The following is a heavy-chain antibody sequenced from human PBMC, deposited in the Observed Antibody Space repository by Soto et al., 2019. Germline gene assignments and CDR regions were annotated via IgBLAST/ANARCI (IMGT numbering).Heavy chain of an antibody. CDR3: AREGYCSSTSCYDDAXDI. J-gene: IGHJ3*02. CDR2: INPNSGGT. CDR1: GYTFTGYY. V-gene: IGHV1-2*04. D-gene: IGHD2-2*01. Sequence: ASVKVSCKASGYTFTGYYMHCVRQAPGQGLEWMGWINPNSGGTNYAQKFQGWVTMTRDTSISTAYMELSRLRSDDTAVYYCAREGYCSSTSCYDDAXDIWGQGTMVTVSS.